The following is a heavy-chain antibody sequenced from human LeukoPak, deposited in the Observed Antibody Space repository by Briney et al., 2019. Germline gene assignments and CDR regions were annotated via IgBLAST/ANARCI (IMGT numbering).Heavy chain of an antibody. D-gene: IGHD2-15*01. CDR1: GGSISSYY. J-gene: IGHJ5*02. CDR3: ASALVVLGGWFDP. Sequence: PSETLSLTCTVSGGSISSYYWSWIRQPPGKGLEWIGYIYYSGSTYYNPSLKSRVTISVDTSKNQFSLKLSSVTAADTAVYYCASALVVLGGWFDPWGQGTLVTVSS. V-gene: IGHV4-59*06. CDR2: IYYSGST.